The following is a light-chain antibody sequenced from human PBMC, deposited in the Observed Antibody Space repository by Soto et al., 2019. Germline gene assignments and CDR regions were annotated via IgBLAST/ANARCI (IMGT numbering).Light chain of an antibody. J-gene: IGKJ4*02. CDR2: DAS. Sequence: EIVLTQSPATLSLSPGERATLSCRASQSVSRYLAWYQQTPGQAPRLLIYDASNRATGIPARFSGSGSGTDFTLPISSIEPQDFVVYYCRQRSSWPRLTFGGGTKVEI. CDR3: RQRSSWPRLT. CDR1: QSVSRY. V-gene: IGKV3-11*01.